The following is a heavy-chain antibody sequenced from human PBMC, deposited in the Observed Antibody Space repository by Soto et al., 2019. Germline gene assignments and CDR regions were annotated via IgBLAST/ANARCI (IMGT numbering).Heavy chain of an antibody. J-gene: IGHJ6*02. D-gene: IGHD3-3*01. CDR1: GGSISSGGYS. Sequence: SETLSLTCTVSGGSISSGGYSWSWIRQPPGKGLEWIGYIYHSGSTYYNPSLKSRVTISVDRSKNQFSLKLSSVTAADTAVYYCARGPPEYYDFWSGYYAYGYYYYGMDVWGQGTTVTVSS. CDR2: IYHSGST. V-gene: IGHV4-30-2*01. CDR3: ARGPPEYYDFWSGYYAYGYYYYGMDV.